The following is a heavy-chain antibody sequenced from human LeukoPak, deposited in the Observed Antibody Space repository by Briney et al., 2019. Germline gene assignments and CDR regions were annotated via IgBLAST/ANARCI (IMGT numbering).Heavy chain of an antibody. CDR3: AKANVFGVLDYFDY. D-gene: IGHD3-3*01. V-gene: IGHV3-23*01. CDR1: GFTFSNYA. CDR2: ISGSGGTT. Sequence: GGSLRLSRAASGFTFSNYAMSWVRQAPGKGLEWVSGISGSGGTTYYADSVKGRFTVSRDNSKNTLSLQMYSLRAEDTAIYYCAKANVFGVLDYFDYWGQGTLVTVSS. J-gene: IGHJ4*02.